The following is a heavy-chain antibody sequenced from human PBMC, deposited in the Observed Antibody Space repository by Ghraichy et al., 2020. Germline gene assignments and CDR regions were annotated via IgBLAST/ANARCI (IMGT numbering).Heavy chain of an antibody. CDR2: IWYDGSNQ. D-gene: IGHD3-16*01. CDR3: ARDNYGGVLDY. Sequence: GESLNISCAASGFTFSSHGMQWVRQAPGKGLEGVAIIWYDGSNQYYADSVKGRFTISRDNSKNTLYLQMNSLRGEDTAVYYCARDNYGGVLDYWGQGTLVTVSS. CDR1: GFTFSSHG. V-gene: IGHV3-33*01. J-gene: IGHJ4*02.